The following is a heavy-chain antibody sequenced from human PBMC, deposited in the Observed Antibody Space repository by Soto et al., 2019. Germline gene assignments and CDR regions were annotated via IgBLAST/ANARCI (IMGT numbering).Heavy chain of an antibody. CDR3: AHDSLGWYGRDV. CDR1: GFSLSTSGVG. J-gene: IGHJ6*02. V-gene: IGHV2-5*02. CDR2: IYWDDDK. Sequence: QITLTESGPTLVKPTQTLTLTCTFSGFSLSTSGVGVAWIRHPPGKALEWLALIYWDDDKRYSPSLKTRLTNSNDTSKNQVGLKMTNMDAVDTGTYYCAHDSLGWYGRDVWGQGTTVTVSS. D-gene: IGHD3-22*01.